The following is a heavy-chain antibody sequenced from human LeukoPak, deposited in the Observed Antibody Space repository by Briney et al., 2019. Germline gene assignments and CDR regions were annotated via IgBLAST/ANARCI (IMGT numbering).Heavy chain of an antibody. CDR3: ARLWLGNYFDY. CDR1: GGSISSSSYY. D-gene: IGHD3-10*01. Sequence: PSETLSLTCTVFGGSISSSSYYWGWIRQPPGKGLEWIGSIYYSGSTYYNPSLKSRVTISVDTSKNQFSLKLSSVTAADTAVYYCARLWLGNYFDYWGQGTLVTVSS. CDR2: IYYSGST. J-gene: IGHJ4*02. V-gene: IGHV4-39*01.